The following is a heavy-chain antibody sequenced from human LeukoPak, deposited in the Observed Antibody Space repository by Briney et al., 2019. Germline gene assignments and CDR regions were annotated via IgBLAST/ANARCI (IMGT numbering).Heavy chain of an antibody. CDR2: IYPSGGST. V-gene: IGHV1-46*01. CDR3: ASSSGGSYEDWFDP. CDR1: GYTFTSYY. D-gene: IGHD1-26*01. J-gene: IGHJ5*02. Sequence: ASVKVSFTASGYTFTSYYMHWVRQAPGQGLEWMGVIYPSGGSTSYAQKFQGRVTMTRDTSTSTVYMELSSLRSEDTAVYYCASSSGGSYEDWFDPWGQGTLVTVSS.